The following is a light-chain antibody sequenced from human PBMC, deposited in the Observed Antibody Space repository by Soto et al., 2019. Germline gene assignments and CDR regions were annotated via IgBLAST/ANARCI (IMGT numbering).Light chain of an antibody. J-gene: IGKJ3*01. Sequence: EVVLTQSPGTLSLSPGERATLSCRASQSVSSNYLAWYRQRPGQAPRLLIYGASSRATGIPDRFSGSGSGTDFTLTISRLQPEDVATYYCQKYNSAPFTFGPGTKVDIK. V-gene: IGKV3-20*01. CDR1: QSVSSNY. CDR3: QKYNSAPFT. CDR2: GAS.